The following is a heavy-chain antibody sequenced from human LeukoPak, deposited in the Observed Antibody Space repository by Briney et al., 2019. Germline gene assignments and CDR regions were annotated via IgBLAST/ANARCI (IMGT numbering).Heavy chain of an antibody. CDR3: AKEQMIVVVGWFDP. CDR2: ISSSSSYI. CDR1: GFTFSSYS. Sequence: GGSLRLSCAASGFTFSSYSMNWVRQAPGKGLEWVSSISSSSSYIYYADSVKGRFTISRDNSKNTLYLQMNSLRAEDTAVYYCAKEQMIVVVGWFDPWGQGTLVTVSS. D-gene: IGHD3-22*01. J-gene: IGHJ5*02. V-gene: IGHV3-21*04.